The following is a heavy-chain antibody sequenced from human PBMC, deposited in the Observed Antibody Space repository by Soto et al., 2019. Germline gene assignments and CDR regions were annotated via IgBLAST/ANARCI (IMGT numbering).Heavy chain of an antibody. D-gene: IGHD2-2*01. J-gene: IGHJ5*02. CDR1: GYIFINYG. V-gene: IGHV1-18*01. CDR2: ISGYNGNT. Sequence: ASVKVSCKASGYIFINYGITWVRQAPGQGLEWMGWISGYNGNTKYADKLQGRVTMTTDTSTTTAYMELRSLRSDDTAVYYCARDEVPAANWLDRWGQGTMVTVYS. CDR3: ARDEVPAANWLDR.